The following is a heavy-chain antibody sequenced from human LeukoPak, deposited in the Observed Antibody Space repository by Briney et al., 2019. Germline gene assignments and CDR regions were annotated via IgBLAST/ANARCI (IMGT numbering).Heavy chain of an antibody. V-gene: IGHV3-NL1*01. CDR3: AKDTAPLGATKEFDH. D-gene: IGHD1-26*01. J-gene: IGHJ4*02. CDR2: ISNSDSST. Sequence: GGSLRLSCAASGFTFSSYGMHWVRQAPGKGLEWVSTISNSDSSTYYAASAQGRFTTSRDNSKNILYLEMNSLRVDDTAVYYCAKDTAPLGATKEFDHWGQGTLVTVSS. CDR1: GFTFSSYG.